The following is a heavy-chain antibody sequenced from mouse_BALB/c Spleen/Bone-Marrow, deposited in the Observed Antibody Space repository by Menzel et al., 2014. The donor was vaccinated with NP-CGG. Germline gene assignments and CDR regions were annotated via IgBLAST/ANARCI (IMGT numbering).Heavy chain of an antibody. J-gene: IGHJ4*01. Sequence: QVQLKESGAELARPGASLKMSCRTSGYTFTSYTVHWIKQRSGQGLEWIGYINPSSNYTNYNQKFKDKATLTADKSSNTAYMQLSSLTSEDSAVYYCARSMIIYFAMDYWGQGTSVTVSS. CDR3: ARSMIIYFAMDY. CDR1: GYTFTSYT. CDR2: INPSSNYT. V-gene: IGHV1-4*01. D-gene: IGHD2-3*01.